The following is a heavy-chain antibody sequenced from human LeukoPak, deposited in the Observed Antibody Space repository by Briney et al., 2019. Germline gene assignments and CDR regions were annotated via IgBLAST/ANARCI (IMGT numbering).Heavy chain of an antibody. V-gene: IGHV4-39*01. J-gene: IGHJ4*02. CDR3: ARVVSGLPLN. Sequence: PSETLSLTCTVSGGSISSSSYYWGWIRQPPGKGLEWIGSIYYSGSTYYNPSLKSRVTISVDTSKNQFSLKLSSVTAADTAVYYCARVVSGLPLNWGQGTLVTVSS. CDR1: GGSISSSSYY. CDR2: IYYSGST. D-gene: IGHD3-10*01.